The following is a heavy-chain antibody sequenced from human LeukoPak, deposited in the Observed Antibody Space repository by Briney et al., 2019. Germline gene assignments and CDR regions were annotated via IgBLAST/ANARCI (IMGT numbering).Heavy chain of an antibody. CDR2: INPNSGGT. CDR1: GYTFAGYY. V-gene: IGHV1-2*02. CDR3: ARGEAAAVPVFDY. J-gene: IGHJ4*02. Sequence: GASVKVSCKASGYTFAGYYMHWVRQAPGQGLEWMGWINPNSGGTNYAQKFQGRVTMTRDTSISTAYMELSRLRSDDTAVYYCARGEAAAVPVFDYWGQGTLVTVSS. D-gene: IGHD6-13*01.